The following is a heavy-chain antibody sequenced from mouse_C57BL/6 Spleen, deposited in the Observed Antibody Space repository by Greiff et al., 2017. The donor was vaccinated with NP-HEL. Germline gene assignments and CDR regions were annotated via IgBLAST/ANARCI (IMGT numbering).Heavy chain of an antibody. D-gene: IGHD1-1*01. CDR1: GYTFTSYT. Sequence: VQLQQSGAELARPGASVKMSCKASGYTFTSYTMHWVKQRPGQGLEWIGYINPSSGYTKYNQKFKDKATLTADKSSSTAYMQLSSLTSEDSAVYYCASNYYGSSPFAYWGQGTLVTVSA. J-gene: IGHJ3*01. CDR3: ASNYYGSSPFAY. CDR2: INPSSGYT. V-gene: IGHV1-4*01.